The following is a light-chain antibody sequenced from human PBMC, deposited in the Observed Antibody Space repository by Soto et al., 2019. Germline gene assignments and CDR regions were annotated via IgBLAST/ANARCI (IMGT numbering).Light chain of an antibody. CDR3: VSFTTSRSYV. V-gene: IGLV2-14*01. CDR2: DII. Sequence: QSALTQPASVSGSPGQSITISCTGTSSDVGTYNYVSWYQQHPGKAPKLMIYDIINRPSGVSNRFSGSKSGNTASLTISGLQAEDEADYYCVSFTTSRSYVFGTGTKLTVL. CDR1: SSDVGTYNY. J-gene: IGLJ1*01.